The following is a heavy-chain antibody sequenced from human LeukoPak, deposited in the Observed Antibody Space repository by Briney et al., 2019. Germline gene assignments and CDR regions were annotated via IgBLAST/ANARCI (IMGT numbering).Heavy chain of an antibody. CDR2: ISAYNGNT. D-gene: IGHD3-10*01. V-gene: IGHV1-18*01. Sequence: ASVTVSCKASGYTFTSYGISWVRQAPGQGLEWMGWISAYNGNTNYAQKLQGRVTMTTDTSTSTAYMELRSLRSDDTAVYYCARGGWSTLVRGVTLFDYWGQGTLVSVSS. J-gene: IGHJ4*02. CDR1: GYTFTSYG. CDR3: ARGGWSTLVRGVTLFDY.